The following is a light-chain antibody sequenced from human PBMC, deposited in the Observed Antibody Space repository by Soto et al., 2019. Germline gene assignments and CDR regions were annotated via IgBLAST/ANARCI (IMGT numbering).Light chain of an antibody. CDR3: QQYKSWPPLT. J-gene: IGKJ4*01. Sequence: DIVMTQSPAILSVSLGERATLSCLASQSISDNLAWYQQRSGQAPRLLIYGASTRATGVPARFSGSGSGTEFTLTISSLQSDDFAIYYRQQYKSWPPLTFGGGTKVE. CDR1: QSISDN. CDR2: GAS. V-gene: IGKV3-15*01.